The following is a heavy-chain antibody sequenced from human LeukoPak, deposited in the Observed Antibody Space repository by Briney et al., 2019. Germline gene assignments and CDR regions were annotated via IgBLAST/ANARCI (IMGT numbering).Heavy chain of an antibody. J-gene: IGHJ4*02. CDR2: ISAVNGNT. Sequence: ASVKVSCMASRYAFPTSGITWVRPAPGRGLEWIGWISAVNGNTSYAEKFLDRVTMTTDTATSTAYMELGSLTSDDTAVYFCTRSLVFWGQGTQVTVSP. CDR3: TRSLVF. CDR1: RYAFPTSG. V-gene: IGHV1-18*01. D-gene: IGHD3-10*01.